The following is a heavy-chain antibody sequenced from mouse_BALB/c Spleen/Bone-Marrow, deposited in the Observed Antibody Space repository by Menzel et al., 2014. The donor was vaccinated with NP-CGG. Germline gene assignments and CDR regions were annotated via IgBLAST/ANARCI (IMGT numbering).Heavy chain of an antibody. Sequence: QLQQSGPELEKPGASVKISCKASGYSFTGYNMNWVKQSNGKGLEWIGNIDPYYGGTSYNQKFKGKATLTVDKSSSTAYMQLKSLTSEDSAVYYCARKGGSSYVWYFDVWGAGTTVTVSS. CDR1: GYSFTGYN. CDR2: IDPYYGGT. CDR3: ARKGGSSYVWYFDV. D-gene: IGHD1-1*01. J-gene: IGHJ1*01. V-gene: IGHV1-39*01.